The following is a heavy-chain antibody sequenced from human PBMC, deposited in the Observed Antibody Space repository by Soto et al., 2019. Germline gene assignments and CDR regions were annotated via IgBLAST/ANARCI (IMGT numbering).Heavy chain of an antibody. J-gene: IGHJ4*02. CDR3: ARSRGEHVLLWFGELDY. V-gene: IGHV1-3*01. CDR2: INAGNGNT. CDR1: GYTFTSYA. D-gene: IGHD3-10*01. Sequence: ASVKVSCKASGYTFTSYAMHWVRQAPGQRLEWMGWINAGNGNTKYSQKFQGRVTITRDTSASTAYMELSSLRSEDTAVYYCARSRGEHVLLWFGELDYWGQGTLVTVSS.